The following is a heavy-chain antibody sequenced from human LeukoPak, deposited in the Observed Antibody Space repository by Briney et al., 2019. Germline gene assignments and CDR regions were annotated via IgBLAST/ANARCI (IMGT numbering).Heavy chain of an antibody. CDR3: ARKKGGIYGDDY. V-gene: IGHV1-18*01. Sequence: ASVKVSCKTSGYTFLSYGITWVRQAPGQGLEWMGWISGYNGNPTYARKLQGRVTMTTDTSTNTAYMELRSLRSDDTAIYYCARKKGGIYGDDYGGQGTLVTVSS. D-gene: IGHD1-26*01. CDR1: GYTFLSYG. CDR2: ISGYNGNP. J-gene: IGHJ4*02.